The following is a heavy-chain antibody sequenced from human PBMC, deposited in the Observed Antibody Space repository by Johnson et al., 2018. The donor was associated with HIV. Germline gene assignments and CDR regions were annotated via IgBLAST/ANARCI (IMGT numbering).Heavy chain of an antibody. D-gene: IGHD4-11*01. V-gene: IGHV3-33*06. CDR2: IRYDGSNK. CDR1: GFTFSSYA. Sequence: QMLLVESGGGVVQPGRSLRLSCAASGFTFSSYAMHWVRQAPGKGLEWVAVIRYDGSNKHYADSVKGRFTISRDNSKNTLYLQMNTLRAGDTAVYYCAKGWDPMTTVNTFAFDIWGQGTMVTVSS. CDR3: AKGWDPMTTVNTFAFDI. J-gene: IGHJ3*02.